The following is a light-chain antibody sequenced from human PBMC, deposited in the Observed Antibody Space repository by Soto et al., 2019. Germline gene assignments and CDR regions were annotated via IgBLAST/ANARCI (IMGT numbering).Light chain of an antibody. Sequence: DIVMTQSPDSLAVSLGERATINCKSSQSVLFSSNNKNYLAWYQQKPGQPPKLLIYWASTRESGVPDRFSGSGSGTDFTLTISSLQAGDAAVYFCQQDYITPLTFGGGTRLEI. J-gene: IGKJ4*01. V-gene: IGKV4-1*01. CDR3: QQDYITPLT. CDR1: QSVLFSSNNKNY. CDR2: WAS.